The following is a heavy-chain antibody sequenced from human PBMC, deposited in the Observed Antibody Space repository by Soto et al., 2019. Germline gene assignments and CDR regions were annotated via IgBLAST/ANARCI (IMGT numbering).Heavy chain of an antibody. D-gene: IGHD1-1*01. CDR1: GYTFTSYG. CDR2: ISAHNGNT. J-gene: IGHJ4*02. Sequence: QVHLVQSGAEVKKPGASVKVSCKASGYTFTSYGITWVRQAPGQGLEWMGWISAHNGNTDSAQKLQGRVIVTSDTSTSTAYMELRSLRSDDTAVYYCARGRYGDYWGQGALVTVSS. V-gene: IGHV1-18*01. CDR3: ARGRYGDY.